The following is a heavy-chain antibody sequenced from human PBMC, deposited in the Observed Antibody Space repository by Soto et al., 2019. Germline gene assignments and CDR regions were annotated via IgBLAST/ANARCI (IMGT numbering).Heavy chain of an antibody. CDR3: ARDLGYCSSTSCYTNWFDP. J-gene: IGHJ5*02. V-gene: IGHV4-59*01. Sequence: SETLSLTCTVSGGSISSYYWSWIRQPPGKGLEWIGYTYYSGSTNYNPSLKSRVTISVDTSKNQFSLKLSSVTAADTAVYYCARDLGYCSSTSCYTNWFDPWGQGTLVTVSS. CDR2: TYYSGST. D-gene: IGHD2-2*02. CDR1: GGSISSYY.